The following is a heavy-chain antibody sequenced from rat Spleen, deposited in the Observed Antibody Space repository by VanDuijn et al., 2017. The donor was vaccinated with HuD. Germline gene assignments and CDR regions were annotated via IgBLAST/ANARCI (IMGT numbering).Heavy chain of an antibody. V-gene: IGHV5-20*01. D-gene: IGHD2-7*01. CDR1: GFTYSNYV. Sequence: EVQLVESGGGLVQPGRSLKLSCAASGFTYSNYVMAWVRQAPTKGLEWVAYISYDGGSTYYRDSVKGRFTISRDNAKSTLYLQMDSLRSEDTATYYCTTDLDVMDAWGQGASVTVSS. J-gene: IGHJ4*01. CDR3: TTDLDVMDA. CDR2: ISYDGGST.